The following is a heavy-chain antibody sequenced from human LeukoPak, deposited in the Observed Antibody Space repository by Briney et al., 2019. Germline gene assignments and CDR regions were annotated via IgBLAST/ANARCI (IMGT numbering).Heavy chain of an antibody. J-gene: IGHJ4*02. CDR2: INPNSGGT. D-gene: IGHD1-26*01. Sequence: ASVKVSCKASGYTFTGYYMHWVRQAPGQGLEWMGWINPNSGGTNYAQKFQGRVTMTRDTPISTAYMELSRLRSDDTAVYYCARDRSGSGWTDYWGQGTLVTVSS. V-gene: IGHV1-2*02. CDR3: ARDRSGSGWTDY. CDR1: GYTFTGYY.